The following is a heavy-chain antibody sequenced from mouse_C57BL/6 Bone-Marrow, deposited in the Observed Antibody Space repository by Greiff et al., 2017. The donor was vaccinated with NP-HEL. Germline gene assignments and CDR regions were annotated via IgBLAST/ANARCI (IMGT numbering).Heavy chain of an antibody. CDR3: ARGGPTVVALDYAMDY. Sequence: QVQLQQSGAELARPGASVKLSCKASGYTFTSYGISWVKQRTGQGLEWIGEIYPRSGNTYYIEKFKGKATLTADKSSSTAYMELRSLTSEDSAVYFCARGGPTVVALDYAMDYWGQGTSVTVSS. V-gene: IGHV1-81*01. J-gene: IGHJ4*01. CDR2: IYPRSGNT. CDR1: GYTFTSYG. D-gene: IGHD1-1*01.